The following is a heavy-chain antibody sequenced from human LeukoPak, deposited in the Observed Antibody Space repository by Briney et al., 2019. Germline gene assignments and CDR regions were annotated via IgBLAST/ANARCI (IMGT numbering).Heavy chain of an antibody. V-gene: IGHV3-23*01. CDR1: GFTFSTYA. J-gene: IGHJ4*02. CDR2: ITSSGGGT. D-gene: IGHD6-6*01. CDR3: ATRIEQQLVP. Sequence: QAGGSLRLSCAASGFTFSTYAMTWVRQAPGKGLEWVSAITSSGGGTYYADSVKGRFTISRDNSKSTLYLQMNSLGVDDTALYYCATRIEQQLVPGGQGTLVTVSS.